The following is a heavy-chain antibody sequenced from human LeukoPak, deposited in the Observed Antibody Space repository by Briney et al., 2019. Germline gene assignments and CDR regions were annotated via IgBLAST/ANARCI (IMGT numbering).Heavy chain of an antibody. CDR3: ARDSHIAGVAYYFDY. D-gene: IGHD6-13*01. J-gene: IGHJ4*02. V-gene: IGHV1-18*01. CDR2: ISAYSGNT. Sequence: GASVKVSCQASGYTFSAYGISWVRQAPGQGLAWMGYISAYSGNTNYAQRLQGRVTMTTDTSTSTAYMELRSLRSDDTAVYCCARDSHIAGVAYYFDYWGQGTLVTVSS. CDR1: GYTFSAYG.